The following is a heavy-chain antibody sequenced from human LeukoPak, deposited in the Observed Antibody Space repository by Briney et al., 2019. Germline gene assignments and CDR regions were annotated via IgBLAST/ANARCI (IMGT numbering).Heavy chain of an antibody. V-gene: IGHV5-51*01. CDR2: IYPGDSDT. CDR1: GYSFTSYW. Sequence: GESLKISCKGSGYSFTSYWIGWVRQMPGKGLEWMGIIYPGDSDTRYSPSFQGQVTISADKSISTAYLQWSSLKASGTAMYYCARLKSLDSSGYYLDYWGQGTLVTVSS. D-gene: IGHD3-22*01. J-gene: IGHJ4*02. CDR3: ARLKSLDSSGYYLDY.